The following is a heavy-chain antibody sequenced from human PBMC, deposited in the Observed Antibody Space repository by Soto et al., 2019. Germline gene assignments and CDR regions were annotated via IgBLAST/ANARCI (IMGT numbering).Heavy chain of an antibody. Sequence: SVKVSCTASGGSFSSYAISWVRQAPGQGLEWMGGIIPIFGTANYAQKFQGRVTITADESTSTAYMELSSLRSEDTAVYYCAREAAPGTYNWFDPWGQGTLVTVSS. CDR3: AREAAPGTYNWFDP. CDR1: GGSFSSYA. J-gene: IGHJ5*02. CDR2: IIPIFGTA. D-gene: IGHD6-6*01. V-gene: IGHV1-69*13.